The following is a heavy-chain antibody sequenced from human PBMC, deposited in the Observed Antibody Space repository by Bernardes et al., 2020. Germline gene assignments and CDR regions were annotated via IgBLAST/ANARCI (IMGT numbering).Heavy chain of an antibody. D-gene: IGHD2-15*01. Sequence: SSCSTIYYADSVQVRFTISMDNAKSSLYLQMNSLRAEDTAVYYCAREARGRCSPGNCYVDYWGQGTLV. CDR3: AREARGRCSPGNCYVDY. V-gene: IGHV3-11*01. CDR2: SSCSTI. J-gene: IGHJ4*02.